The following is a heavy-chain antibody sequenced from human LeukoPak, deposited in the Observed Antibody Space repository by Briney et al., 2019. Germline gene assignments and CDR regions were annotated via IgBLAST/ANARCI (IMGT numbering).Heavy chain of an antibody. D-gene: IGHD2-2*02. V-gene: IGHV3-23*01. CDR1: GFTFRSYA. J-gene: IGHJ4*02. Sequence: GGSLRLSCAASGFTFRSYAMNWVRQAPGKGLEWVSSISAGGGTTYHADSVKGRSTISRDNSKNTVYLQMNSLRAEDTAVYYCAKELGHTLPFDCWGQGTLVTVSS. CDR3: AKELGHTLPFDC. CDR2: ISAGGGTT.